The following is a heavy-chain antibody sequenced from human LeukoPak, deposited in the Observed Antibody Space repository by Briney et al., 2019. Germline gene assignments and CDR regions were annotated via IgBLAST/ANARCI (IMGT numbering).Heavy chain of an antibody. Sequence: PSETLSLTCTVSGGSISSYYWGWIRQSPGKGLEWIGYIYYSGSTNYSPSLKSRVTISVDTSKNQFSLNLSSVTAADTAVYYCARGPNCSGGSCPDYWGQGTLVTVSS. V-gene: IGHV4-59*12. CDR2: IYYSGST. CDR3: ARGPNCSGGSCPDY. D-gene: IGHD2-15*01. J-gene: IGHJ4*02. CDR1: GGSISSYY.